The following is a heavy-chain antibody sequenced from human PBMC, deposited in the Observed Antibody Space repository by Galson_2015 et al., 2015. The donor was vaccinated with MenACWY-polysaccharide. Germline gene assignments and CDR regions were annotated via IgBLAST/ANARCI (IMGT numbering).Heavy chain of an antibody. J-gene: IGHJ3*02. Sequence: SLRLSCAASGFIFSTYDMHWVRQAPGKGLEWVAVISNDGSKEYYADSVKGRFTISRDNSKNTLYLQMNSLRAEDTAVYYCAKDLHYDSSGWDAFDIWGQGTMVTVSS. CDR2: ISNDGSKE. D-gene: IGHD3-22*01. CDR1: GFIFSTYD. V-gene: IGHV3-30*18. CDR3: AKDLHYDSSGWDAFDI.